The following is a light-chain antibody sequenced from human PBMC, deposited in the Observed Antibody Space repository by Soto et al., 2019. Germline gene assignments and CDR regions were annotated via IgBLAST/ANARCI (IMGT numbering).Light chain of an antibody. Sequence: QSALTQPASVSGSPGQSITISCTGTSSDIGGYNYVSWYQQHPGKAPKVVIYEVSNRPLGVSNRFSASKSGNTASLIISGLQADDEADYFCSSYRSTHTFGVFGTGTTLTVL. CDR3: SSYRSTHTFGV. CDR1: SSDIGGYNY. J-gene: IGLJ1*01. CDR2: EVS. V-gene: IGLV2-14*01.